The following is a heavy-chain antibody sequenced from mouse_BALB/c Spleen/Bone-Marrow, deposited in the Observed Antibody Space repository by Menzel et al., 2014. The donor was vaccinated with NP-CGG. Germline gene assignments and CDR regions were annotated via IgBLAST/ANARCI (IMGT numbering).Heavy chain of an antibody. J-gene: IGHJ2*01. CDR2: IRNKANGYTT. Sequence: EVHLVESGGGLVQPGGSLRLSCATSGFTFTDYYMNWVRQPPGKALEWLGFIRNKANGYTTEYSASVKGRFTISRDNSQNILYLQMNTLRAEDSATYYCARDKGRVFFDYWGQGTTLTVS. V-gene: IGHV7-3*02. CDR1: GFTFTDYY. CDR3: ARDKGRVFFDY.